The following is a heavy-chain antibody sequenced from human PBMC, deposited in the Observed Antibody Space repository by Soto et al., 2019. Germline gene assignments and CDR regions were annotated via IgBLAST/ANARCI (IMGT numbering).Heavy chain of an antibody. J-gene: IGHJ4*02. CDR1: GFTVSSNY. V-gene: IGHV3-53*01. Sequence: EVQLVESGGGLIQPGGSLRLSCAASGFTVSSNYMSWVRQAPGKGLEWVSVIYSGGSTYYGDSVKGRFTISRDNSKNTVFLQMNSLRVEDTAMYYCARERDDALDYWGQGTLVTVSS. CDR3: ARERDDALDY. CDR2: IYSGGST.